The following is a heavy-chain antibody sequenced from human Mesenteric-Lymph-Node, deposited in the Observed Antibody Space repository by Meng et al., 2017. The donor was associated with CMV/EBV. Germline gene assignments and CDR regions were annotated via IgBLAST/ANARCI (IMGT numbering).Heavy chain of an antibody. CDR1: GGSVSSATYY. D-gene: IGHD2-2*01. CDR3: ARDSLVVPAAPYYYYGMDV. CDR2: IYYSGST. Sequence: GSRRLSCSVSGGSVSSATYYWSWIRQPPGKGLECIGYIYYSGSTNYNPSLKSRVTISVDTSKNQFSLKLSSVTAADTAVYYCARDSLVVPAAPYYYYGMDVWGQGTTVTVSS. J-gene: IGHJ6*02. V-gene: IGHV4-61*01.